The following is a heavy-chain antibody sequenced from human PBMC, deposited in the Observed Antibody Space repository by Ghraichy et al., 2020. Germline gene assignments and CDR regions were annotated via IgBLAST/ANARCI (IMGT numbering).Heavy chain of an antibody. CDR2: ISNSGSAI. CDR1: GFTFSSYE. Sequence: LSLTCTASGFTFSSYEMNWVRQAPGKGLEWLSYISNSGSAIYYADSVKGRFTISRDDAKKTLYLQMSSLRAEDTAIYYCARGRGNYYDSSGYWAGWGQGTLVTVSS. J-gene: IGHJ4*02. V-gene: IGHV3-48*03. D-gene: IGHD3-22*01. CDR3: ARGRGNYYDSSGYWAG.